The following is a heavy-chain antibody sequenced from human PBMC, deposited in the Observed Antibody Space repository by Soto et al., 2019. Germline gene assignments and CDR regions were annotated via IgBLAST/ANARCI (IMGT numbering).Heavy chain of an antibody. CDR1: GFTFSSYG. CDR2: IWYDGSNK. CDR3: ARDHEYYGSGSYYTPIWFSYY. V-gene: IGHV3-33*01. J-gene: IGHJ4*02. Sequence: PGGSLRLSCAATGFTFSSYGMHWVRQAPGKGLEWVAVIWYDGSNKYYADSVKGRFTISRDNSKNTLYLQMNSLRAEDTAVYYCARDHEYYGSGSYYTPIWFSYYWGQGTLVTVSS. D-gene: IGHD3-10*01.